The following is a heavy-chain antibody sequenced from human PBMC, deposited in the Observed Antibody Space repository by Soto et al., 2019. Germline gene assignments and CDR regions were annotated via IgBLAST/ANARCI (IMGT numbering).Heavy chain of an antibody. CDR1: GGTFSSYA. V-gene: IGHV1-69*01. CDR2: IVPIFGIA. J-gene: IGHJ5*02. D-gene: IGHD1-1*01. Sequence: QVQLVQSGAEVKKPGSSVKVSCKESGGTFSSYAVSWVRQAPGEVLEWMGGIVPIFGIANYAQKFQGRVGITADEATNPAYMELSSLRSYDTAVYYCAKSAQTGYNWNVLGNWFDPWGQGTLVIVSS. CDR3: AKSAQTGYNWNVLGNWFDP.